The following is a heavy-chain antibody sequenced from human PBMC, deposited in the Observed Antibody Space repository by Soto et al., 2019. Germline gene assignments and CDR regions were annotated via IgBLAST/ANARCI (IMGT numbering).Heavy chain of an antibody. Sequence: GESLKISCKGSGYSFTSYWISWVRQMPGKGLEWMGRIDPSDSYTNYSPSFQGHVTISADKSISTAYLQWGSLKASDTAMYYCARIGRQRQLPDYWGQGTLVTVSS. V-gene: IGHV5-10-1*01. CDR3: ARIGRQRQLPDY. J-gene: IGHJ4*02. CDR2: IDPSDSYT. D-gene: IGHD6-13*01. CDR1: GYSFTSYW.